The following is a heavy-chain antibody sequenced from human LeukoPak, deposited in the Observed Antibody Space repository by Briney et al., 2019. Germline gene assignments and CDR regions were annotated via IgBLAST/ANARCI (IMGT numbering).Heavy chain of an antibody. D-gene: IGHD2-2*01. CDR1: GFTFSDYY. V-gene: IGHV3-11*06. Sequence: PGGSLRLSCAASGFTFSDYYMSWIRQAPGKGPEWVSYISSSSTYTTYADSVKGRFTISRDNAKNSLYLQMNSLRGEDTAVYYCAREDDSCLDYWGQGTLVTVSS. J-gene: IGHJ4*02. CDR3: AREDDSCLDY. CDR2: ISSSSTYT.